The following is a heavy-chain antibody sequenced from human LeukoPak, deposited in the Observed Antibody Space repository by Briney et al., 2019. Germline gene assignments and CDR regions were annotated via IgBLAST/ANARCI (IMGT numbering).Heavy chain of an antibody. J-gene: IGHJ4*02. CDR2: IRGSADIS. Sequence: GGSLRLSCAASGFTFSDYAMTWVRQAPGKGLEWVSLIRGSADISSYVDSVKVRFTISRANSKNTLYLQMSSLRAEDSAVYYCAKGSGSYYKTRADYWGQGTLVTVSS. D-gene: IGHD3-10*01. CDR1: GFTFSDYA. V-gene: IGHV3-23*01. CDR3: AKGSGSYYKTRADY.